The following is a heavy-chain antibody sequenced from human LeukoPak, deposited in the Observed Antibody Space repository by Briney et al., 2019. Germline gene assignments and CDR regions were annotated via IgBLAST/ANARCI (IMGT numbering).Heavy chain of an antibody. CDR1: GGSFSGYY. CDR2: INHSGST. D-gene: IGHD3-10*01. J-gene: IGHJ4*02. CDR3: ATYYYGSGNY. V-gene: IGHV4-34*01. Sequence: PSETLSLTCAVYGGSFSGYYWSWIRQPPGKGLEWIGEINHSGSTNYNPSLKSRVTISVDTSKNQFSLKLSSVTAADTAVCYCATYYYGSGNYWGQGTLVTVSS.